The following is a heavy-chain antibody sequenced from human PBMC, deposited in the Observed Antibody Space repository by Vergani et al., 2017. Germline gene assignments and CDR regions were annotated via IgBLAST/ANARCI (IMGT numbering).Heavy chain of an antibody. D-gene: IGHD1-26*01. Sequence: QVQLQESGPGLVKPSETLSLTCTVSGGSISSYYWSWIRQPPGKGLEWIGYIYYSGSTYYNPSLKSRVTISVDTSKNQFSLKLSSVTAADTAVYYCAREGVGATSGLSDYWGQGTLVTVSS. V-gene: IGHV4-59*06. J-gene: IGHJ4*02. CDR1: GGSISSYY. CDR2: IYYSGST. CDR3: AREGVGATSGLSDY.